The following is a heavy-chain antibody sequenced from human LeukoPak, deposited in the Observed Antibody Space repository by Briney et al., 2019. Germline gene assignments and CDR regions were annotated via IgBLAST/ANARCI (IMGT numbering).Heavy chain of an antibody. CDR2: IYYSGST. CDR3: AREVVEKATSPPFFDY. D-gene: IGHD5-24*01. J-gene: IGHJ4*02. V-gene: IGHV4-61*01. Sequence: PSETLSLTCTVSGGSVSSGSYYWSWIRQPPGKGLEWIGYIYYSGSTNYNPSLKSRVTISVDTSKNQFSLKLSSVTAADTAVYYCAREVVEKATSPPFFDYWGQGTLVTVSS. CDR1: GGSVSSGSYY.